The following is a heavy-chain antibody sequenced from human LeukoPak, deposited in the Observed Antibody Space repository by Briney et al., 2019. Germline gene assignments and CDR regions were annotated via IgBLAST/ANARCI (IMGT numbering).Heavy chain of an antibody. CDR2: MNPHSGNT. J-gene: IGHJ3*02. CDR3: ARGRRDVFDI. Sequence: ASVKVSCKASGYTFTFYDIQWVRQAAGQGLEWMGWMNPHSGNTGYAQKFLGRITLTRNTSTSMAYMELTSLKSEDTAVYNCARGRRDVFDIWGQGTTVTVS. CDR1: GYTFTFYD. V-gene: IGHV1-8*03.